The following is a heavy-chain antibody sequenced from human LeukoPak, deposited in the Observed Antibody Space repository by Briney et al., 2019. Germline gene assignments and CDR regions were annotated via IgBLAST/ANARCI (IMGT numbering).Heavy chain of an antibody. Sequence: SVKVSCKASGGTFSSYAISWVRQAPGQGLEWMGGIIPIFGTANYAQKFQGRVTITADESTSTAYMELSSLRSEDTAVYYCAELYYYGSGPGMDVWGQETTVTVSS. CDR2: IIPIFGTA. V-gene: IGHV1-69*13. CDR1: GGTFSSYA. CDR3: AELYYYGSGPGMDV. J-gene: IGHJ6*02. D-gene: IGHD3-10*01.